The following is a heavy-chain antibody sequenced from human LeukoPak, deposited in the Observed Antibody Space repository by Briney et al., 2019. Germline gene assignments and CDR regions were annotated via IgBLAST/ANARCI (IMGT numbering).Heavy chain of an antibody. Sequence: GGSLRLSCAASGFTVSSNYTTWVRQAPGRGLEWVSVIYSGGNTYYADSVKGRFSISRDNSKNTLYLQMNSLGAEDTAVYYCARETSFSYFDYWGQGTLVTVSS. CDR2: IYSGGNT. CDR1: GFTVSSNY. D-gene: IGHD1-1*01. CDR3: ARETSFSYFDY. J-gene: IGHJ4*02. V-gene: IGHV3-53*01.